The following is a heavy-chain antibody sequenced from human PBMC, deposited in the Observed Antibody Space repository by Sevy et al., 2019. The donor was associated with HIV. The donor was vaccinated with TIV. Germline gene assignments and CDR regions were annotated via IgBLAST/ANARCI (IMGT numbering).Heavy chain of an antibody. D-gene: IGHD4-17*01. Sequence: GGSLRLSCAASGFTFSYYAMHWVRQAPGKGLEWVALISYDGSNKYYADSVRGRFTISRDNSKNTLYLLMDSLRPEDTAVYYCARDFYEFGDPRGFDYWGQGTLVTVSS. V-gene: IGHV3-30-3*01. CDR1: GFTFSYYA. CDR2: ISYDGSNK. CDR3: ARDFYEFGDPRGFDY. J-gene: IGHJ4*02.